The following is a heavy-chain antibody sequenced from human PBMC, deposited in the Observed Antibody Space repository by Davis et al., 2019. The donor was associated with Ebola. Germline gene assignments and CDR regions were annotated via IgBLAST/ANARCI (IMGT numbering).Heavy chain of an antibody. V-gene: IGHV4-34*01. CDR1: GGSSSGYY. Sequence: MPSETLSLTCAVYGGSSSGYYWSCISQPPGKGLEWIGEINHSGSTNYNPSLKSRVTISVATSKNQFSLKLSSVTAADTAVYYGVNNGVDYWGQGILVTVSS. J-gene: IGHJ4*02. CDR3: VNNGVDY. D-gene: IGHD1-14*01. CDR2: INHSGST.